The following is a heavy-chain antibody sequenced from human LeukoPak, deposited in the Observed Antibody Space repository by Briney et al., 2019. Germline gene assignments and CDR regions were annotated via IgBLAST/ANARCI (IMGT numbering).Heavy chain of an antibody. CDR2: IIPIFGTA. CDR1: GGTFSSYA. Sequence: GASVKVSCKASGGTFSSYAISWVRQAPGQGREWMGGIIPIFGTANYAQKFQGRVTITADESTSTAYMELSSLRSEDTAVYYCAREMATRHNYFDYWGQGTLVTVSS. CDR3: AREMATRHNYFDY. V-gene: IGHV1-69*13. J-gene: IGHJ4*02. D-gene: IGHD5-24*01.